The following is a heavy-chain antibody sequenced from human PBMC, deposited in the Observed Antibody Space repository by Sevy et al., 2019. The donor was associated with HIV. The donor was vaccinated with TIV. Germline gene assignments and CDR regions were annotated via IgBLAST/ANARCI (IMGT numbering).Heavy chain of an antibody. CDR2: ISYDGRNNK. V-gene: IGHV3-30*04. CDR1: GFTFSDYS. J-gene: IGHJ3*02. D-gene: IGHD2-15*01. Sequence: GGSLRLSCAASGFTFSDYSMHWVRQAPGKGLEWVAVISYDGRNNKYNVDSVKGRFTISRDNAKNSLYLQMNSLRAEDTAVYYCARGKYCSGGSCYYLDAFDIWGQGTMVTVSS. CDR3: ARGKYCSGGSCYYLDAFDI.